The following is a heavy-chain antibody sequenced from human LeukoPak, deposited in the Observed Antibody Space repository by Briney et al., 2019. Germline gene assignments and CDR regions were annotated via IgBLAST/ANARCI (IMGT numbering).Heavy chain of an antibody. V-gene: IGHV4-34*12. D-gene: IGHD5-24*01. CDR1: GESLNYYY. J-gene: IGHJ4*02. CDR3: ASGAWATRLNS. Sequence: SDTLSLTCAVYGESLNYYYWSWIRQSPGKGLEWIGDIFDGKTINYNPSLKSRVTISAVTSSQQFSLNLESVTAADTAVYFCASGAWATRLNSWAQGALVIVSS. CDR2: IFDGKTI.